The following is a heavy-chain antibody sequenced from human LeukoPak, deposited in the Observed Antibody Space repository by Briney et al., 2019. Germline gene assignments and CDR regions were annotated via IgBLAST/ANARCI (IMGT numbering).Heavy chain of an antibody. CDR2: ISSSSSYT. CDR1: GFTFSDYY. D-gene: IGHD6-13*01. V-gene: IGHV3-11*05. J-gene: IGHJ3*02. CDR3: ARDGQGIAAAGTNAFDI. Sequence: PGGSLRLSCAASGFTFSDYYMSWIRQAPGKGLEWVSYISSSSSYTNYADSVKGRFTISRDNAKDSLYLQMNSLRAEDTAVYYCARDGQGIAAAGTNAFDIWGQGTMVTVSS.